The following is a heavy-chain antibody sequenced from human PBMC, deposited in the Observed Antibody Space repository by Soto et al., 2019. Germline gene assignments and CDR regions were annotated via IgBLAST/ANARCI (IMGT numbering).Heavy chain of an antibody. Sequence: VYLVESGGGLVEPGGSLRLSCEASGFMFRSYWMSWVRQAPGEGLEWVANIKQDGSEIHYLESVEGRFTIFRDNARRSLFLQMNSLRAEDTAVYFCARYSGSYFPVGHDRWGQGTLVVVSS. D-gene: IGHD3-10*01. V-gene: IGHV3-7*01. CDR3: ARYSGSYFPVGHDR. J-gene: IGHJ5*02. CDR1: GFMFRSYW. CDR2: IKQDGSEI.